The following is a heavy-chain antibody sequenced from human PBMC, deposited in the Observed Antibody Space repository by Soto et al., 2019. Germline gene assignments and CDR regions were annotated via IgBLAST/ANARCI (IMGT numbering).Heavy chain of an antibody. V-gene: IGHV1-18*04. D-gene: IGHD2-2*01. CDR2: ISAYNGNT. CDR1: GYTFTSHG. CDR3: ARTYCSSARCYSDY. J-gene: IGHJ4*02. Sequence: QVQLVQSGAEVKKPGASVKVSCKTSGYTFTSHGISWVRQAPGQGLEWMGWISAYNGNTNYAQKLQGRVTMTTDTPTSAAYMELRSLRSDDTAVYYCARTYCSSARCYSDYCGQGTLVTVSS.